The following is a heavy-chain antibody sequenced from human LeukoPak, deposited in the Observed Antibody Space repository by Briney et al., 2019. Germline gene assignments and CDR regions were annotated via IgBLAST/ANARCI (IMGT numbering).Heavy chain of an antibody. J-gene: IGHJ5*02. CDR2: IKQDGSEK. V-gene: IGHV3-7*01. D-gene: IGHD4-23*01. Sequence: GGSLRLSCAASGFTFSSYWMSWVRQAPGKGLEWVANIKQDGSEKYYVDSVKGRFTISRDNAKNSLYLQMNSLRAEDTAVYYCARCHLSPEAAVVTGPPYNWFDPWGQGTLVTVSS. CDR1: GFTFSSYW. CDR3: ARCHLSPEAAVVTGPPYNWFDP.